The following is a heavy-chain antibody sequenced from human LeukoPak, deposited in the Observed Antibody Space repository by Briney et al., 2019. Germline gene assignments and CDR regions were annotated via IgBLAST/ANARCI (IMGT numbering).Heavy chain of an antibody. CDR3: ARAHEPDY. Sequence: GGSLRLSCAASGFTFSSYAMHWVRQAPGKGLEWVAVISYDGSNKYYADSVKGRFTISRDNSKNTLYLQMNSLRAEDTAAYYCARAHEPDYWGQGTLVTVSS. D-gene: IGHD1-14*01. CDR1: GFTFSSYA. V-gene: IGHV3-30*04. J-gene: IGHJ4*02. CDR2: ISYDGSNK.